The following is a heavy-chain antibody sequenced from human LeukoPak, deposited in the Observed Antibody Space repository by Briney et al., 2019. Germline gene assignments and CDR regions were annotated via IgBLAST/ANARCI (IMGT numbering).Heavy chain of an antibody. CDR3: ARGDFLGSGRSNY. Sequence: SETLSLTCTVSGGSISSFYWSWIRQPPGKGLEWIGEINHSGSTNYNPSLKSRVTISVDTSKNQLSLKLNSVTAADTAVYYCARGDFLGSGRSNYWGQGTLVTVSS. CDR2: INHSGST. CDR1: GGSISSFY. D-gene: IGHD3-10*01. J-gene: IGHJ4*02. V-gene: IGHV4-34*01.